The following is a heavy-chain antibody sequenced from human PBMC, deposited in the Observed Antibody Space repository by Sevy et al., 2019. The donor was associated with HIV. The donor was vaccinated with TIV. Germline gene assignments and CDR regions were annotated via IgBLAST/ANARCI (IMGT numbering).Heavy chain of an antibody. D-gene: IGHD2-15*01. V-gene: IGHV1-8*01. Sequence: ASVKVSCKASGYTFASYDINWVRQATGQGLEWMGWMNPNSGNTGYAQKFQGRVTMTRNTSISTAYMELSSLRSEDTAVYYCARGGGYCSGGSCSNDRFDPWGQGTLVTVSS. CDR3: ARGGGYCSGGSCSNDRFDP. CDR1: GYTFASYD. CDR2: MNPNSGNT. J-gene: IGHJ5*02.